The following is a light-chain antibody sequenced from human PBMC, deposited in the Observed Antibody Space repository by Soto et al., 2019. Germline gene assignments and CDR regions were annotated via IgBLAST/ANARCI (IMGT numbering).Light chain of an antibody. V-gene: IGKV1-39*01. CDR2: AAS. CDR3: QQSYSTPGT. CDR1: QSIGSY. Sequence: DIQMTQSPSSLSASVGDRVTITCRASQSIGSYLTWYQQKPGKAPTLLIYAASSLQSGVPSRFSGSGSGTDFTLTISSLQPEDFATYYCQQSYSTPGTFGQGTNLEIK. J-gene: IGKJ2*02.